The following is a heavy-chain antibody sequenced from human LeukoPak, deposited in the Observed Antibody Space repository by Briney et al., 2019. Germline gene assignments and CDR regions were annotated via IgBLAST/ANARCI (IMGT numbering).Heavy chain of an antibody. CDR2: IYTSGST. J-gene: IGHJ6*02. CDR1: GGSISSYY. V-gene: IGHV4-4*07. Sequence: PSETLSPTCTVSGGSISSYYWSWIRQPAGKGLEWIGRIYTSGSTNYNPSLKSRVTMSVDTSKNQFSLKLSSVTAADTAVYYCARDIPTDIVVVPAAVNHYYYYGMDVWGQGTTVTVSS. CDR3: ARDIPTDIVVVPAAVNHYYYYGMDV. D-gene: IGHD2-2*01.